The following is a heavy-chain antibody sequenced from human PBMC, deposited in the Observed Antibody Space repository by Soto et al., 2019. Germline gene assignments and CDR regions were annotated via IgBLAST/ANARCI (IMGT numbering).Heavy chain of an antibody. CDR3: VRRDYYDSSGFDAFDI. V-gene: IGHV1-69*01. J-gene: IGHJ3*02. CDR1: GGTFSSYA. Sequence: QVQLVQSGAEVKKPGSSVKVSCKASGGTFSSYAISWVRQAPGQGLEWMGGIIPIFGTANYAQKFQGRVTINADESTSTAYMELSSLRSEDTAVYYCVRRDYYDSSGFDAFDIWGQGTMVTVSS. CDR2: IIPIFGTA. D-gene: IGHD3-22*01.